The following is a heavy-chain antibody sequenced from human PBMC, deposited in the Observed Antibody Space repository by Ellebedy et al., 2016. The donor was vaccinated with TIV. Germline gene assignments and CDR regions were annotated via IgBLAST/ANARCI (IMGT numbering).Heavy chain of an antibody. CDR1: GYTFTKYD. V-gene: IGHV1-8*01. J-gene: IGHJ3*01. CDR3: ARVHRSTSSLWAFDL. CDR2: MNPSSANT. Sequence: AASVKVSCKAAGYTFTKYDIMWVRQAAGLRLEWMGWMNPSSANTGAAQKFRGRVSLTRNTSIDTSYMEITSLRSEDTAVYYCARVHRSTSSLWAFDLWGQGTKVTVSS. D-gene: IGHD2-2*01.